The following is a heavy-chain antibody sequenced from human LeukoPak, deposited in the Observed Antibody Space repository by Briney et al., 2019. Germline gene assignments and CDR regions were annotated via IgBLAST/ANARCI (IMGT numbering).Heavy chain of an antibody. J-gene: IGHJ3*02. D-gene: IGHD3-16*02. V-gene: IGHV4-39*07. CDR2: IYYSGST. Sequence: SETLSLTCTVSGGSISSSSYYWGWIRQPPGKGLEWIGSIYYSGSTYYNPSLKSRVTISVDTSKNQFSLKLSSVTAADTAVYYCARFAPPYDYVWGSYRPDAFDIWGQGTMVTVSS. CDR3: ARFAPPYDYVWGSYRPDAFDI. CDR1: GGSISSSSYY.